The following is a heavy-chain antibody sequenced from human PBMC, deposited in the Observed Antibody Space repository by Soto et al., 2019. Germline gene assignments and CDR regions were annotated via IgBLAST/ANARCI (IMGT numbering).Heavy chain of an antibody. Sequence: PSETLSLTCTVSGGSISSSSYYWGWIRQPPGKGLEWIGSIYYSGSTYYNPSLKSRVTISVDTSKNQFSLKLSSVTAADTAVYYCDSFSAGESGDYWIGWFDPWGQGTLVTVSS. CDR3: DSFSAGESGDYWIGWFDP. CDR2: IYYSGST. J-gene: IGHJ5*02. D-gene: IGHD4-17*01. V-gene: IGHV4-39*01. CDR1: GGSISSSSYY.